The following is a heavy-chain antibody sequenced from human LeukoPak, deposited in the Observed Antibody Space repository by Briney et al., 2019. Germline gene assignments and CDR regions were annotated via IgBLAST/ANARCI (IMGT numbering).Heavy chain of an antibody. CDR2: ISAYNGNT. CDR1: GHTFTSYG. J-gene: IGHJ6*02. CDR3: ARDVLLWFGEPHYYYYGMDV. D-gene: IGHD3-10*01. V-gene: IGHV1-18*01. Sequence: GASVKVSCKASGHTFTSYGISWVRQAPGQGLEWMGWISAYNGNTNYAQKLQGRVTMTTDTSTSTAYMELRSLRSDDTAVYYCARDVLLWFGEPHYYYYGMDVWGQGTTVTVSS.